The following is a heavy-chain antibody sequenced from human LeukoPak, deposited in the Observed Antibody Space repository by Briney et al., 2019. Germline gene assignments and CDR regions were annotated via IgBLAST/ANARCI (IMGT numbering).Heavy chain of an antibody. V-gene: IGHV1-2*02. CDR3: ARLGATTYDL. J-gene: IGHJ4*02. D-gene: IGHD1-26*01. CDR1: GYTFICYF. Sequence: GASVKVSCKASGYTFICYFMHWVRQAPGQGLEWMGWINPNSGGTNSAQGFQGRVTLTSDTSISTAYMELTRLRSDDTAVYYCARLGATTYDLWGQGTLVTVSS. CDR2: INPNSGGT.